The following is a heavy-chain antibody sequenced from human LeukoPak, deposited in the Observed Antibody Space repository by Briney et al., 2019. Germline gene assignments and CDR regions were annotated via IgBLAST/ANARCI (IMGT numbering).Heavy chain of an antibody. CDR3: ARDWGYCSGGSCYDNWFDP. CDR1: GGSFSGYY. V-gene: IGHV4-34*01. D-gene: IGHD2-15*01. Sequence: PSETLSLTCAVYGGSFSGYYWSWIRQPPGKGLEWIGEINHSGSTNYNPSLKSRVTISVDTSKNQFSLKLSSVTAADTAVYYCARDWGYCSGGSCYDNWFDPWGQGTLVTVSS. J-gene: IGHJ5*02. CDR2: INHSGST.